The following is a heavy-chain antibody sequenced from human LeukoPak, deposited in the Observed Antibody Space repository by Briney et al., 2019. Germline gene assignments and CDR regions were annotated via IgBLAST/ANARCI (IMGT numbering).Heavy chain of an antibody. CDR1: GFTFSSYA. V-gene: IGHV3-23*01. CDR3: AGGQMFTSGGFDN. CDR2: ISGSGGST. J-gene: IGHJ4*02. D-gene: IGHD6-19*01. Sequence: GGSLRLSCAASGFTFSSYAMSWVRQAPGKGLEWVSAISGSGGSTYYADSVKGRFTISRDNSNNMVFLQMNSLTVEDTALYYCAGGQMFTSGGFDNWGQGTLVTVSS.